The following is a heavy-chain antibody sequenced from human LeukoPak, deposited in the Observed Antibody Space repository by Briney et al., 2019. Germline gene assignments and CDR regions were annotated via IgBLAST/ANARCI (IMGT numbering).Heavy chain of an antibody. CDR3: ARVADCSSTSCSRSYYYYYYGMDI. D-gene: IGHD2-2*01. CDR1: GFTVDNNY. CDR2: IWYDGSNK. V-gene: IGHV3-33*08. Sequence: PGGSLRLSCAASGFTVDNNYMTGVRQTPGKGLEWVAVIWYDGSNKYYADSVKGRFTISRDNSKNTLYLQMTSLRAEDTAVYYCARVADCSSTSCSRSYYYYYYGMDIWGQGTTVTVSS. J-gene: IGHJ6*02.